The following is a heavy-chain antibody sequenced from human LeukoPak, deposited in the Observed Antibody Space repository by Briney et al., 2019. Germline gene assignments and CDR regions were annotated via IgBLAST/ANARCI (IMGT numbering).Heavy chain of an antibody. Sequence: ASVKVSCKASGYTFTSYGISWVRQAPGQGLEWMGWISAYNGNTNYAQKLQGRVTMTTDTSTSTAYMELRSLRSDDTAVYYCARNAYYYDSSGYYTDYWGQGTLVTVPS. CDR1: GYTFTSYG. V-gene: IGHV1-18*01. J-gene: IGHJ4*02. CDR3: ARNAYYYDSSGYYTDY. CDR2: ISAYNGNT. D-gene: IGHD3-22*01.